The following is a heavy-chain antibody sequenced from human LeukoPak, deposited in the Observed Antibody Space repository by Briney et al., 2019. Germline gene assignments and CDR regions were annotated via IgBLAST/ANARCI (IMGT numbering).Heavy chain of an antibody. J-gene: IGHJ1*01. CDR3: AQQVGYCSSGNCYFTY. CDR1: GFTFSNYA. V-gene: IGHV3-23*01. CDR2: IRSGGGST. Sequence: GGSLRLSCAASGFTFSNYAMSWVRQAPGKGLEWVSGIRSGGGSTYYADSVKGRFTISRDNSKNTLYLQMNSLRAEDAAVYYCAQQVGYCSSGNCYFTYWGQGTLVTVSS. D-gene: IGHD2-15*01.